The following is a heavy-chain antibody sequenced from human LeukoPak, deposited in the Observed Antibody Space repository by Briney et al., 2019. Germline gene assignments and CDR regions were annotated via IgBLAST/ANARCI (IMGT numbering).Heavy chain of an antibody. CDR1: GYTFTGYY. CDR2: INPNSGGT. CDR3: ARDMADHYSSSWPFDY. D-gene: IGHD6-13*01. J-gene: IGHJ4*02. V-gene: IGHV1-2*04. Sequence: ASVKVSCKASGYTFTGYYMHWVRQAPGQGLEWMGWINPNSGGTNYAQKFQGWVTMTRDTSISTAYMELRSLRSDDTAVYYCARDMADHYSSSWPFDYWGQGTLVTVSS.